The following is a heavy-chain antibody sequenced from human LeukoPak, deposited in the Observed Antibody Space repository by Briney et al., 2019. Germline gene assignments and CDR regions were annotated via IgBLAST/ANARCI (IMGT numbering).Heavy chain of an antibody. Sequence: SETLSLTCTVSGGSISSSSYYWGWIRQPPGKGLEWIGSIYYSGSTYYNPSLKSRVTISVDTSKNQFSLKLSSVTAADTAVYYCARGTTPGYSGHGGALDAFDIWGQGTMVTVSS. CDR1: GGSISSSSYY. J-gene: IGHJ3*02. CDR3: ARGTTPGYSGHGGALDAFDI. D-gene: IGHD5-12*01. V-gene: IGHV4-39*07. CDR2: IYYSGST.